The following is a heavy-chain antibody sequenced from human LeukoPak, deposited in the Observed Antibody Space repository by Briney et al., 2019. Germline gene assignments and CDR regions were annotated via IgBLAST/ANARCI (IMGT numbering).Heavy chain of an antibody. CDR2: IYYSGST. V-gene: IGHV4-31*03. CDR3: ARTGKGGLVDTAMARYFDL. J-gene: IGHJ2*01. Sequence: PSETLSLTCTVSGGSISSGGYYWSWIRQHPGKGLERIGYIYYSGSTYYNPSLKSRVTISVDTSKNQFSLKLSSVTAADTAVYYCARTGKGGLVDTAMARYFDLWGRGTLVTVSS. D-gene: IGHD5-18*01. CDR1: GGSISSGGYY.